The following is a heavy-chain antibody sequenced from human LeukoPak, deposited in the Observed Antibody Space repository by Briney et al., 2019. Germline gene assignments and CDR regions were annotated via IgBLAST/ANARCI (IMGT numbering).Heavy chain of an antibody. CDR2: IKQDESEK. J-gene: IGHJ4*02. CDR3: ATQWTAVTTIDY. CDR1: GFTFSSYW. Sequence: GGSLRLSCAASGFTFSSYWMAWVRQAPGKGLEWVANIKQDESEKYYVDSVKGRFTISRVNAKNSLYLHMNSLRAEDTAVYYCATQWTAVTTIDYWGQGTLVTVSS. V-gene: IGHV3-7*05. D-gene: IGHD4-17*01.